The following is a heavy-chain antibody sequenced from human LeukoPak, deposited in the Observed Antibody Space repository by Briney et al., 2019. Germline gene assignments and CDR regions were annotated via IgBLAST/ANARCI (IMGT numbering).Heavy chain of an antibody. CDR1: GFTFSSYA. CDR3: AGYSSSWYYSYFDY. Sequence: GGSLRLSCAASGFTFSSYAMSWVRQAPGKGLEWVSAISGSGGSTYYADPVKGRFTISRDNSKNTLYLQMNSLRAEDTAVYYCAGYSSSWYYSYFDYWGQGTLVTVSS. D-gene: IGHD6-13*01. J-gene: IGHJ4*02. V-gene: IGHV3-23*01. CDR2: ISGSGGST.